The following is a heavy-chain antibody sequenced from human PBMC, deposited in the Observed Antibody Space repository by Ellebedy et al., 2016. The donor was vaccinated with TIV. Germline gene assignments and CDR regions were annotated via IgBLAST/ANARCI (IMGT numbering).Heavy chain of an antibody. CDR1: GFTFSSYW. D-gene: IGHD2-2*03. CDR3: AREWMRGMDV. CDR2: INSDGSTT. J-gene: IGHJ6*02. V-gene: IGHV3-74*01. Sequence: GGSLRLXXAASGFTFSSYWMHWVRQAPGKGRVWVSRINSDGSTTSYADSVKGRFTISRDNAKNTLYLQMNSLRAEDTAVYYCAREWMRGMDVWGQGTTVTVSS.